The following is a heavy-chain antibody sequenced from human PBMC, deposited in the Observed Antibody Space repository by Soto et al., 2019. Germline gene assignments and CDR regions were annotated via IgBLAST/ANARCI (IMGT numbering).Heavy chain of an antibody. CDR1: GFTFSSYS. Sequence: PGGSLRLSCAASGFTFSSYSMSWVRQAPGKGLEWVSGFRSGGDDDTTYYADSVRGRFTISRDNSKNTLFLQMNSLRAEDTAIYYCAKGTYYYGSAPYYFDYWGQGTLVTVSS. V-gene: IGHV3-23*01. CDR3: AKGTYYYGSAPYYFDY. D-gene: IGHD3-10*01. CDR2: FRSGGDDDTT. J-gene: IGHJ4*02.